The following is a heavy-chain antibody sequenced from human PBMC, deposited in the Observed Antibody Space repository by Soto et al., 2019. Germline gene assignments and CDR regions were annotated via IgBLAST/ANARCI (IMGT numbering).Heavy chain of an antibody. Sequence: QVQLVQSGAEVKKPGASVKVSCKVSGYTLTELSMHWVRQAPGKRLEWMGGFDPEDGETIYAQKFQGRVTMTEDTSTDTAYMELSSLRSEDTPVYYCATATTVTSLFDYWGQGTLVTVSS. V-gene: IGHV1-24*01. D-gene: IGHD4-17*01. CDR1: GYTLTELS. J-gene: IGHJ4*02. CDR2: FDPEDGET. CDR3: ATATTVTSLFDY.